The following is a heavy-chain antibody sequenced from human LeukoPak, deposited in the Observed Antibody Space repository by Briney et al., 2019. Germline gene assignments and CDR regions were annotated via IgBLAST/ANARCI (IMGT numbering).Heavy chain of an antibody. CDR2: ISSSSSII. CDR3: ARVRGGWYFDY. Sequence: PGGSLRLSCAAPGFTFSSYSMNWVRQAPGKGLEWVSYISSSSSIIYYADSVKGRFTISRDNAKNSLYLQMNSLRAEDTAVYYCARVRGGWYFDYWGQGTLVTVSS. V-gene: IGHV3-48*04. CDR1: GFTFSSYS. D-gene: IGHD5-24*01. J-gene: IGHJ4*02.